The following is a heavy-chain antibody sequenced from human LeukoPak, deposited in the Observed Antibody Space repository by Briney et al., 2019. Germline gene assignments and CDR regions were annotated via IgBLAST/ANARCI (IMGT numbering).Heavy chain of an antibody. CDR1: GGTFTSYA. CDR3: ARDLGTRDGYNPPNLFDN. Sequence: SVKVSCKASGGTFTSYAISWVRQAPGQGLEWMGGIIPIFGTANYAQKFKGRVAITADESTSTAYMELSSLTAEDTAVYYCARDLGTRDGYNPPNLFDNWGQGTLVTVSS. CDR2: IIPIFGTA. V-gene: IGHV1-69*13. J-gene: IGHJ4*02. D-gene: IGHD5-24*01.